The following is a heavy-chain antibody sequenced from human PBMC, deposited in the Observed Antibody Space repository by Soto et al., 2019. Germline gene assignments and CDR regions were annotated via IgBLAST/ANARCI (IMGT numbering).Heavy chain of an antibody. Sequence: QLQLRESGSGLVKTSETLSLTCDVSGGSMSSGGYSWSWVRQPPGKGLEWIGYIYNSGTTDYNPSLKSRVPISVDRYKNQFSLRLRSVTAADTAVYYCAREFARFPPPLAMDVWGPGTTVTVSS. CDR1: GGSMSSGGYS. V-gene: IGHV4-30-2*01. CDR2: IYNSGTT. J-gene: IGHJ6*02. CDR3: AREFARFPPPLAMDV. D-gene: IGHD3-3*01.